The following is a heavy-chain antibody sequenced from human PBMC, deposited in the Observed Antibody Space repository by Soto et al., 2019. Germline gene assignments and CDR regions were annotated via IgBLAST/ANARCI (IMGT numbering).Heavy chain of an antibody. CDR3: ARSQKTTVNSPLAHP. V-gene: IGHV3-30-3*01. CDR2: ISYDGNNK. D-gene: IGHD4-17*01. Sequence: PGGSLRLSCASSGFTFSSYALHCVRHSPGKGLEWVTVISYDGNNKYYADSVEGRFTISRDNSKNTLYLQMNSLRTEDTGVYYCARSQKTTVNSPLAHPWGEGTLVSVSS. CDR1: GFTFSSYA. J-gene: IGHJ5*02.